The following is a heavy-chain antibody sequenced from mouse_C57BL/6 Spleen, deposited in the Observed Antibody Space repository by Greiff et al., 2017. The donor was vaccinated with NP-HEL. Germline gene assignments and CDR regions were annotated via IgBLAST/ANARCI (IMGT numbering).Heavy chain of an antibody. CDR3: LGDYDGYFDY. CDR1: GYSFTGYY. D-gene: IGHD2-4*01. Sequence: VHVKQSGPELVKPGASVKISCKASGYSFTGYYMHWVKQSHGNILDWIGYIYPYNGVSSYNQKFKGKATLTVDKSSSTAYMELRSLTSEDSAVYYCLGDYDGYFDYWGQGTTLTVSS. J-gene: IGHJ2*01. V-gene: IGHV1-31*01. CDR2: IYPYNGVS.